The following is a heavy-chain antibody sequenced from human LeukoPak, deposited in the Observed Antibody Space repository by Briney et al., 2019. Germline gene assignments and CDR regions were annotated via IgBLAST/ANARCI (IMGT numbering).Heavy chain of an antibody. CDR2: IYPADSET. CDR1: GYSFTNYW. V-gene: IGHV5-51*01. J-gene: IGHJ4*02. Sequence: GEPLKISCKGSGYSFTNYWIGWVRQLPGKGLEWMGIIYPADSETRYSPSFQGQVTISADKSISTAYLQWSSLKASDTAMYYCARRRDLYSGSYYPFDYWGQGTLVTVSS. D-gene: IGHD1-26*01. CDR3: ARRRDLYSGSYYPFDY.